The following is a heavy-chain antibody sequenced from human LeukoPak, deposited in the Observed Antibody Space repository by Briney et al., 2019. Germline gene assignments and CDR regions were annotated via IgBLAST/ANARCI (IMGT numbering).Heavy chain of an antibody. CDR1: GYSISSGYY. J-gene: IGHJ5*02. D-gene: IGHD3-9*01. Sequence: SETLSLTCIVSGYSISSGYYWGWIRPPPGKGLEWIGSIYHSGSTNYNPSLKSRVTISVDTSKNQFSLKLRSVTAADTAVYYCARLTGYSSESWFDPWGQGTLVTVSS. V-gene: IGHV4-38-2*02. CDR3: ARLTGYSSESWFDP. CDR2: IYHSGST.